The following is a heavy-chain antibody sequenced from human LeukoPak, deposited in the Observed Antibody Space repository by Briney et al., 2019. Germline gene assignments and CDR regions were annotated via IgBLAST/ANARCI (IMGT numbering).Heavy chain of an antibody. CDR2: INPDSGGT. V-gene: IGHV1-2*02. D-gene: IGHD3-22*01. Sequence: ASVKVSCKASGYTFTGYYIHWVRQAPGQGLEWMGWINPDSGGTNYAQKFQGRVTMTRDTSISTAYMELSRLRSDDTAVYYCARDPWLYYYDSRDDAFDIWGQGTMVTVSS. J-gene: IGHJ3*02. CDR1: GYTFTGYY. CDR3: ARDPWLYYYDSRDDAFDI.